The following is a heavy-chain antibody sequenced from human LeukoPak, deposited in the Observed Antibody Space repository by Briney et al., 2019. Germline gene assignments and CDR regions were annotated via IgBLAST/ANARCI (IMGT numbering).Heavy chain of an antibody. CDR1: GFTFSNYS. Sequence: GGSLRLSCAASGFTFSNYSMNWVRQAPGKGLEWVSSISSSSSYIYYADSVKGRFTISRDNAKNSLYLQMNSLRAEDTAVYYCARTGVARLGDAFDIWGQGTMVTVSS. D-gene: IGHD3-3*01. J-gene: IGHJ3*02. CDR2: ISSSSSYI. V-gene: IGHV3-21*01. CDR3: ARTGVARLGDAFDI.